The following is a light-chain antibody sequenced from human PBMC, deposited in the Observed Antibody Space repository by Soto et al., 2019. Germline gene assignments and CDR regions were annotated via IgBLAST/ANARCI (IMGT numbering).Light chain of an antibody. CDR1: QSLLHSNGYNY. CDR3: MQALQTFV. Sequence: DIVMTQSPLSLPVTPGEPASISCRSSQSLLHSNGYNYLDWYLQKPGQSPQLLIYLGSNRASGVPDRFSGSGSGTDVTLKISRVEAEDVEVYYCMQALQTFVFGQGTKLEI. V-gene: IGKV2-28*01. CDR2: LGS. J-gene: IGKJ2*01.